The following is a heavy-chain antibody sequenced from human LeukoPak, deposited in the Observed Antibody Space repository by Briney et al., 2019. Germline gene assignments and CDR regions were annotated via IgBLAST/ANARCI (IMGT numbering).Heavy chain of an antibody. CDR1: GFTFSNYW. V-gene: IGHV3-7*01. CDR2: IKQDGSEK. J-gene: IGHJ4*02. Sequence: GGSLRLSCAASGFTFSNYWMSWVRQAPGKGLEGVANIKQDGSEKYYVDSVKDRFTISRDSAKNSLYLQMNSLRAEDTAVYYCARLQYSSSDFDYWGQGTLVTVSS. CDR3: ARLQYSSSDFDY. D-gene: IGHD6-6*01.